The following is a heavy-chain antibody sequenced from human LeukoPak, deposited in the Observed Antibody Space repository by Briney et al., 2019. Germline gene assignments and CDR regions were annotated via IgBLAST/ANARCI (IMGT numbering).Heavy chain of an antibody. CDR2: IYYSGST. V-gene: IGHV4-59*12. CDR1: GDSISNYY. Sequence: SETLSLTCTVSGDSISNYYWNWIRQPPGKGLEWIGYIYYSGSTNYKPSLKSRVTISLGTSKNQFSLKLTSVTAADTAVYYCARLGNSGWFDFWGQGTLVTVSS. D-gene: IGHD6-19*01. J-gene: IGHJ5*01. CDR3: ARLGNSGWFDF.